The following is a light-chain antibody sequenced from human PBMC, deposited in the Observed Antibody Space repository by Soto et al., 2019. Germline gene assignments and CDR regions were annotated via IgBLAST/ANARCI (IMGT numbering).Light chain of an antibody. CDR3: SSYGGYNNVI. J-gene: IGLJ2*01. CDR1: SSDVGGYNY. CDR2: EVS. V-gene: IGLV2-8*01. Sequence: QSALTQPPSASGSPGQSVTISCTGTSSDVGGYNYVSWYQQHPDKAPKLIIYEVSKRPSGVPDRFSGSKSGNTASLTVSGLQAEDEADYYCSSYGGYNNVIFGGGPSSPS.